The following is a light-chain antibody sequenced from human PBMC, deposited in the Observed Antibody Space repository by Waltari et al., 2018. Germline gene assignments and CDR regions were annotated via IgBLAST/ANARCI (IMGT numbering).Light chain of an antibody. V-gene: IGLV4-69*01. Sequence: QLVLTQSPSASASLGASVNLTCTLSSGHSTYAIAWHQQQPEKGPRYLMKVNSDGSHTKGAGIPDRFPGSSSGAERYLTISGLQSDDGADYYCQTWGLGIVIFGGGTKLTVL. J-gene: IGLJ2*01. CDR3: QTWGLGIVI. CDR2: VNSDGSH. CDR1: SGHSTYA.